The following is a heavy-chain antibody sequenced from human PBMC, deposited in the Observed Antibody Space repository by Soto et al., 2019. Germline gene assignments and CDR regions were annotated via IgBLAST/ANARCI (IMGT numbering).Heavy chain of an antibody. CDR2: ISYDGNYK. V-gene: IGHV3-30*18. CDR1: GVTVTDYV. D-gene: IGHD2-15*01. Sequence: GGSLRLSCEASGVTVTDYVMHWVRQAPGKGLEWVAKISYDGNYKYYADSVKGRFTISRDNSKNTLDLQMNSLRAEDTALYYCAKDRGKHCSGGSCYLFDYWGQGIMVTVSS. CDR3: AKDRGKHCSGGSCYLFDY. J-gene: IGHJ4*02.